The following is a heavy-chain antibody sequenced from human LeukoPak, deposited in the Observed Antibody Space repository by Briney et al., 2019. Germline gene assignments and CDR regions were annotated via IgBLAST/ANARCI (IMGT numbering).Heavy chain of an antibody. CDR3: ATLLGGYSSAWSPLDY. Sequence: GRSLRLSCAASGFSFSSYTMHWVRQAPGKGLEWVSYISSSSSTIYYADSVKGRFTISRDNAKNSLYLHLNSLRAEDTAVYYCATLLGGYSSAWSPLDYWGQGTLVTVSS. D-gene: IGHD6-19*01. J-gene: IGHJ4*02. CDR2: ISSSSSTI. V-gene: IGHV3-48*01. CDR1: GFSFSSYT.